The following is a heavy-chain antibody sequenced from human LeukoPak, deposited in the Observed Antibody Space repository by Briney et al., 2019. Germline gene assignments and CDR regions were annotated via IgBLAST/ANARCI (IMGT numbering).Heavy chain of an antibody. CDR2: ISGSGGST. D-gene: IGHD1-26*01. J-gene: IGHJ2*01. CDR1: GFTFSSYA. V-gene: IGHV3-23*01. CDR3: APRIVGATVVDL. Sequence: GGSLRLSCAASGFTFSSYAMSWVRQAPGKGLEWVSAISGSGGSTYYADSVKGRFTISRDNPKNTLYLQMNSLRAEDTAVYYCAPRIVGATVVDLWGRGTLVTVSS.